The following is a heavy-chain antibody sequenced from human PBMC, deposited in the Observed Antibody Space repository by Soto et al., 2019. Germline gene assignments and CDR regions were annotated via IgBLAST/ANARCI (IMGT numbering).Heavy chain of an antibody. D-gene: IGHD6-13*01. CDR1: GFSLSTSGVG. J-gene: IGHJ5*02. V-gene: IGHV2-5*02. Sequence: QITLKESGPTLGDPTQTLTLTCAFSGFSLSTSGVGVSCIRQPPGTALVLLAFIYWDDDKGYSPSLRTRLTIIKDTSINQVVLIMTNMDPVDTGTYYCVYRQDYRSICESGWFDHWGQGTLVTVSS. CDR3: VYRQDYRSICESGWFDH. CDR2: IYWDDDK.